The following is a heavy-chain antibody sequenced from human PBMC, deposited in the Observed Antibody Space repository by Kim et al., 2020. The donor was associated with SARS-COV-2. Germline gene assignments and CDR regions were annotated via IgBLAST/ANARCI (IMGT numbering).Heavy chain of an antibody. J-gene: IGHJ6*02. CDR3: AGLPWAGAVAGRHYYYYYGMDV. D-gene: IGHD6-19*01. CDR1: GYTFTSYA. V-gene: IGHV1-3*01. CDR2: INAGNGNT. Sequence: ASVKVSCKASGYTFTSYAMHWVRQAPGQRLEWMGWINAGNGNTKYSQKFQGRVTITRDTSASTAYMELSSLRSEDTAVYYCAGLPWAGAVAGRHYYYYYGMDVWGQGTTVTVSS.